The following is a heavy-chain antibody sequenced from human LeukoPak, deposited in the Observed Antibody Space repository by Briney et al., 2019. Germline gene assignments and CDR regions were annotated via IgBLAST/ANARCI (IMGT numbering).Heavy chain of an antibody. V-gene: IGHV3-48*01. Sequence: GGSLRLSCAASGFTFSSYEMNWVRQAPGKGLEWVSYISSSSSTIYYADSVKGRFTISRDNAKNSLYLQMNSLRAEDTAAYYCARKKYYYDSSGYPTFYYYYYMDVWGKGTTVTVSS. CDR3: ARKKYYYDSSGYPTFYYYYYMDV. CDR2: ISSSSSTI. J-gene: IGHJ6*03. CDR1: GFTFSSYE. D-gene: IGHD3-22*01.